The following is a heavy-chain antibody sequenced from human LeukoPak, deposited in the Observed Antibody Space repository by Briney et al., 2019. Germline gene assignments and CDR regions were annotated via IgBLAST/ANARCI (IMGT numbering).Heavy chain of an antibody. Sequence: PSETLSLTRTVSGGSISSGDYYWSWIRQPPGKGLEWIGYIYYSGSTYYNPSLKSRVTISVDTSKNQFSLKLSSVTAADTAVYYCARVSGASYSDDAFDIWGQGTMVTVSS. V-gene: IGHV4-30-4*08. D-gene: IGHD1-26*01. CDR3: ARVSGASYSDDAFDI. CDR2: IYYSGST. CDR1: GGSISSGDYY. J-gene: IGHJ3*02.